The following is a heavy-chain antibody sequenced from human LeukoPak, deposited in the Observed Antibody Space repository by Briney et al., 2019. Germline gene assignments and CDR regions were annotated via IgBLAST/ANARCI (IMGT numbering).Heavy chain of an antibody. CDR3: ASGAMVRGVMSAFDI. Sequence: ASVKVSCKASGYTFTSYYMHWVRQAPGQGLEWMGIINPSGGSTSYAQKFQGRVTMTRDTSISTAYMELSRLRSYDTAVYYCASGAMVRGVMSAFDIWGQGTMVTVSS. CDR1: GYTFTSYY. CDR2: INPSGGST. J-gene: IGHJ3*02. V-gene: IGHV1-46*01. D-gene: IGHD3-10*01.